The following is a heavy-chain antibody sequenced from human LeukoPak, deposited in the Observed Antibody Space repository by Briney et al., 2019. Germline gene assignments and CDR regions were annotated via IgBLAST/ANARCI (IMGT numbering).Heavy chain of an antibody. J-gene: IGHJ4*02. CDR1: GFTVSSNY. CDR3: ARTYYYDSGGPD. V-gene: IGHV3-66*01. D-gene: IGHD3-22*01. Sequence: GGSLRLSCAASGFTVSSNYMTWVRQAPGKGLEWVSVIYSGGTTYYADSVKGRFTISRDNSQNTLYLQMNSLRVKDTAVYYCARTYYYDSGGPDWGQGTLVTVSS. CDR2: IYSGGTT.